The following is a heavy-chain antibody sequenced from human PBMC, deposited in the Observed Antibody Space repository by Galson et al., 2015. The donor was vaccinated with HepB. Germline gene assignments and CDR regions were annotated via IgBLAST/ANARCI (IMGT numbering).Heavy chain of an antibody. D-gene: IGHD1-26*01. CDR2: ISSSSSYI. CDR3: AVRSGSYSADGNY. CDR1: GFTFSSYS. Sequence: SLRLSCAASGFTFSSYSMNWVRQAPGKGLEWVSSISSSSSYIYYADSVKGRFTISRDNAKNSLYLQMNSLRAEDTAVYYCAVRSGSYSADGNYWGQGTLVTVSS. J-gene: IGHJ4*02. V-gene: IGHV3-21*01.